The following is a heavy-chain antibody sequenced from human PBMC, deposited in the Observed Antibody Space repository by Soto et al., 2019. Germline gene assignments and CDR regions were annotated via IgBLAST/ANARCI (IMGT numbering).Heavy chain of an antibody. D-gene: IGHD2-21*02. CDR1: GGSISSGGYS. CDR2: MYHSGST. J-gene: IGHJ6*02. CDR3: ARDLWGYCGTDCYPLDV. V-gene: IGHV4-30-2*01. Sequence: PSETLSLTCAVSGGSISSGGYSWSWIRQPPGKGLEWIGYMYHSGSTYYNPSLKSRVTISVDTSKNQFSLKLNSVTAADTAVYYCARDLWGYCGTDCYPLDVWGQGTTVT.